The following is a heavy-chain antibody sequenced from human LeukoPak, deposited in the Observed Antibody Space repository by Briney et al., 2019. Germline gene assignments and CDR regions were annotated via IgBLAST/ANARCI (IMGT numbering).Heavy chain of an antibody. Sequence: PSETLSLTCTVSGGSISSGDYYWSWIRQPPGKGLEWIGSTYHSGSTYYNPSLKSRVTISVDTSKNQFSLKLSSVTAADTAVYYCARDDGVVVAAPFDYWGQGTLVTVSS. CDR1: GGSISSGDYY. CDR3: ARDDGVVVAAPFDY. J-gene: IGHJ4*02. CDR2: TYHSGST. V-gene: IGHV4-39*07. D-gene: IGHD2-15*01.